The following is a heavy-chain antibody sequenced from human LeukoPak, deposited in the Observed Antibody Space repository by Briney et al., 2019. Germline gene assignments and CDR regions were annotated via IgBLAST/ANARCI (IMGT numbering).Heavy chain of an antibody. J-gene: IGHJ5*02. V-gene: IGHV1-8*01. D-gene: IGHD3-22*01. Sequence: ASVKVSCKASGYTFTSYDINWVRQATGQGLEWMGWMNPNSGNTGYAQKFQGRVTMTRDMSTSTVYMELSSLRSEDTAVYYCARGVAYYYDSSGPFDPWGQGTLVTVSS. CDR2: MNPNSGNT. CDR1: GYTFTSYD. CDR3: ARGVAYYYDSSGPFDP.